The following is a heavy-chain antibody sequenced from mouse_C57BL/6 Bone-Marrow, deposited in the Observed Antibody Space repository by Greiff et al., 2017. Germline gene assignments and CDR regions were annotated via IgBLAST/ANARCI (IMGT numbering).Heavy chain of an antibody. CDR3: ARGDYGSPYYYAMDY. CDR2: IYPGSGST. V-gene: IGHV1-55*01. J-gene: IGHJ4*01. D-gene: IGHD1-1*01. CDR1: GYTFTSYW. Sequence: VQLQQPGAELVKPGASVKMSCKASGYTFTSYWITWVKQRPGQGLEWIGDIYPGSGSTNYNEKFKSKATLTVDTSSSTAYMQLSSLTSEDSAVYYCARGDYGSPYYYAMDYWGQGTSVTVSS.